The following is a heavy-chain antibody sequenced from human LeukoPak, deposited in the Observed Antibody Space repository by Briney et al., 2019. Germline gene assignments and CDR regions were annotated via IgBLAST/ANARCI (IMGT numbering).Heavy chain of an antibody. CDR1: GGSFSGYY. D-gene: IGHD3-3*01. CDR3: ARAGGGYYDFWSGYYTPFFDY. V-gene: IGHV4-34*01. J-gene: IGHJ4*02. CDR2: INHSGST. Sequence: PETLSLTCAVYGGSFSGYYWSWIRQPPGKGLEWNGEINHSGSTNYNPSLKSRVTISVDTSKNQFSLKLSSVPAADTAVYYCARAGGGYYDFWSGYYTPFFDYWGQGTLVTVSS.